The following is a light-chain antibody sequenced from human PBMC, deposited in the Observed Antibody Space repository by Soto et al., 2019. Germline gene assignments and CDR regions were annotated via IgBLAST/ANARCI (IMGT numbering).Light chain of an antibody. J-gene: IGKJ5*01. CDR2: DAS. V-gene: IGKV1-5*01. CDR1: QSMTNW. Sequence: DIQMTQSPSTLSSSVGDRVTITCRASQSMTNWLAWYQQKPGKAPKLLIYDASSVESGVPARFSGSGSGTDFTLTISSLQPEDFATYYCQQFNNYITFGQGTRLEIK. CDR3: QQFNNYIT.